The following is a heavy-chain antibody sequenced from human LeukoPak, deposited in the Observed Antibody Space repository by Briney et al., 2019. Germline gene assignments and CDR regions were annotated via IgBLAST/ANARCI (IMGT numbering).Heavy chain of an antibody. CDR3: ASGQGFDY. Sequence: GGSLRLSCAASGFTFSSYAMHWVRQAPGKGLEWVAVISYDGSNKYYADSVKGRFTISRDNSKNTLYLQMNSLRAEDTAVYYCASGQGFDYWGQGTLVTVSS. CDR2: ISYDGSNK. CDR1: GFTFSSYA. V-gene: IGHV3-30-3*01. J-gene: IGHJ4*02.